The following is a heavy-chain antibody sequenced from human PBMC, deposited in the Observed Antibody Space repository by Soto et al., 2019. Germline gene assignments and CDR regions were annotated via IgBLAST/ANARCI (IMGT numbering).Heavy chain of an antibody. J-gene: IGHJ3*02. V-gene: IGHV3-30-3*01. Sequence: GGSLRLSCAASGFTFSNYAIHWVRQAPGRGLQWVAVISYDGSNKYYADSVKGRFTISRDNSKNTLYLQMNSLRTEDTAVYYCARSQLQAGDAFDIWGQGTMVTVSS. D-gene: IGHD1-1*01. CDR2: ISYDGSNK. CDR3: ARSQLQAGDAFDI. CDR1: GFTFSNYA.